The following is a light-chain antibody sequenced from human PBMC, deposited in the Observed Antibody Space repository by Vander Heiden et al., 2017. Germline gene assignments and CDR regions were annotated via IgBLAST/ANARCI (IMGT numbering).Light chain of an antibody. CDR2: DVN. CDR1: SSDVGGYNY. V-gene: IGLV2-11*01. J-gene: IGLJ2*01. Sequence: QSALTQPRSVSGSPGQSVTISCTGTSSDVGGYNYVSWYQPHPGKAPKLMIYDVNKRPSGVPDRFSASKSGNTASLTISGLQAEDEADYYCCSYAGSYTFVVLGGGTKLTVL. CDR3: CSYAGSYTFVV.